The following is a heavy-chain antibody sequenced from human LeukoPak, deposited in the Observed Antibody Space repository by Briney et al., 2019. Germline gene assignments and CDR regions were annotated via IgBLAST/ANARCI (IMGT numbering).Heavy chain of an antibody. CDR2: IYTSRST. J-gene: IGHJ6*03. Sequence: SETLSLTCTVSGGSISSYYWSWIRQPPGEGLEWIGYIYTSRSTNYNPSLKSRVTISVDTSKNQFSLKLSSVTAADTAVYYCARLDTYYDFWSGYYYMDVWGKGTTVTVSS. CDR1: GGSISSYY. CDR3: ARLDTYYDFWSGYYYMDV. D-gene: IGHD3-3*01. V-gene: IGHV4-4*09.